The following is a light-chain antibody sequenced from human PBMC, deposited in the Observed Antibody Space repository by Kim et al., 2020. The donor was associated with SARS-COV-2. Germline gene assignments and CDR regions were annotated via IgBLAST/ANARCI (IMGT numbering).Light chain of an antibody. CDR1: QSISTD. V-gene: IGKV3-15*01. CDR2: GAS. J-gene: IGKJ4*01. Sequence: ESPGERVTLYCRASQSISTDLAWYQQKPGQAPRLLLYGASTRATDIPARFSGSGSGTEFSLTISSLQSEDFAVYYCQQYNNWPLTFGGGTKVDIK. CDR3: QQYNNWPLT.